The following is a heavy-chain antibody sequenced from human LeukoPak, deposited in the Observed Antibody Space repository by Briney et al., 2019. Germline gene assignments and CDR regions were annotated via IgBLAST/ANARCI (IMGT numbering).Heavy chain of an antibody. Sequence: ASVKVSCKASGYTFTSYDINWARQATGQGLEWMGWMNPNSGNTGYAQKFQGRVTMTRNTSISTAYMELSSLRSEDTAVYYCARGGGGVGSSWPPSFYYYYGMDVWGQGTTVTVSS. CDR2: MNPNSGNT. V-gene: IGHV1-8*01. J-gene: IGHJ6*02. CDR3: ARGGGGVGSSWPPSFYYYYGMDV. D-gene: IGHD6-13*01. CDR1: GYTFTSYD.